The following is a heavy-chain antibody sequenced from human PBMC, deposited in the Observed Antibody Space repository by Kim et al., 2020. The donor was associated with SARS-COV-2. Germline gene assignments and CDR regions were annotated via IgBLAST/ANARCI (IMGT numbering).Heavy chain of an antibody. V-gene: IGHV2-70*04. Sequence: SGPTLVNPKSPFLLPCSFSGFPLTTGGMGGGGIGQPPGKPLKWLARMNWENDKSYTTSLRTRLTISKDTSKNQVVLTMTNMDPVDTATYYCTRVRCDCSSTSCQAAYFDFWGQGALVTVSS. D-gene: IGHD2-2*01. CDR3: TRVRCDCSSTSCQAAYFDF. CDR2: MNWENDK. J-gene: IGHJ4*02. CDR1: GFPLTTGGMG.